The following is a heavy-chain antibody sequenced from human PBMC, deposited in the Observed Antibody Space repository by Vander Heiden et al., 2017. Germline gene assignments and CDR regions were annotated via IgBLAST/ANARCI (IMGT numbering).Heavy chain of an antibody. Sequence: EVQLVESGGGLVPPGRSLRLSCAASGFTFDDYAMHWVRQAPGKGLEWGSGISWNSGSIGYADSVKGRFTISRDNAKNSLYLQMNSLRAEDTALYYCAGGYCSGGSCYSGYYGMDVWGQGTTVTVS. CDR3: AGGYCSGGSCYSGYYGMDV. D-gene: IGHD2-15*01. CDR2: ISWNSGSI. V-gene: IGHV3-9*01. CDR1: GFTFDDYA. J-gene: IGHJ6*02.